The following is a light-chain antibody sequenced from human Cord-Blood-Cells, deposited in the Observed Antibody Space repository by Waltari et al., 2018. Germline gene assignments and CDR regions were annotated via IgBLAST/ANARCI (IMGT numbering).Light chain of an antibody. J-gene: IGKJ4*01. CDR2: DAA. CDR1: QRVSSY. V-gene: IGKV3-11*01. CDR3: QQRSNWPLT. Sequence: EIVLTQSPATLSLSPGERATLSCSASQRVSSYLAWYQQKPGQAPRLIIYDAANSATSSPARFSGSGSVTDFSLTSSSLEPADCAVYYCQQRSNWPLTFGGWTKVEIK.